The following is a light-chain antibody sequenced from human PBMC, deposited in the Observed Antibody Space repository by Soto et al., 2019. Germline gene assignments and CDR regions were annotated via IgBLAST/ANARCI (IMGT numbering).Light chain of an antibody. J-gene: IGKJ2*01. CDR2: DAS. CDR3: QQRSNWPPYT. V-gene: IGKV3-11*01. CDR1: QSVSSY. Sequence: EIVLTQSPATLSLSPGERATLSCRASQSVSSYLAWYQQKPGQAPRLLIYDASNRATGIPARFSGSGSGTDFTLTISSLEPDDFAVYYCQQRSNWPPYTFDQGTKLEIK.